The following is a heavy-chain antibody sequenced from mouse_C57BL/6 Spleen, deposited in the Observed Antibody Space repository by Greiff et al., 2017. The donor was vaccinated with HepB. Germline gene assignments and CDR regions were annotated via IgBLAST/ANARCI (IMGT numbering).Heavy chain of an antibody. Sequence: EVKLQQSGAELVRPGASVKLSCTASGFNIKDYYMHWVKQRPEQGLEWIGRIDPEDGDTEYAPKFQGKATMTADTSSNTAYLQLSSLTSEDTAVYYCTTDYGSSSWFAYWGQGTLVTVSA. CDR3: TTDYGSSSWFAY. V-gene: IGHV14-1*01. J-gene: IGHJ3*01. CDR1: GFNIKDYY. D-gene: IGHD1-1*01. CDR2: IDPEDGDT.